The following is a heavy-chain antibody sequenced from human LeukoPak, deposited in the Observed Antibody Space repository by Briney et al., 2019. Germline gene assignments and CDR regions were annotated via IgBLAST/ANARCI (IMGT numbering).Heavy chain of an antibody. J-gene: IGHJ4*02. D-gene: IGHD3-22*01. CDR3: ARAPYDSSGRKTYFFDY. CDR1: GYTFTCYG. Sequence: ASVKVSCKASGYTFTCYGITWVRQPPGQGLEWMGWINAYNGYTVYAQKLQDRVTMTTDTSTTTAYMELRSLRSDDTAVYYCARAPYDSSGRKTYFFDYWGQGTLVTVSS. CDR2: INAYNGYT. V-gene: IGHV1-18*01.